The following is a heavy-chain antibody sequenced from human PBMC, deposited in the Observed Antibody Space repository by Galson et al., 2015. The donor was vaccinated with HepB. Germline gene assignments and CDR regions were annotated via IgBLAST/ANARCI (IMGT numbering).Heavy chain of an antibody. CDR1: GYTFTNYG. Sequence: SVKVSCKASGYTFTNYGISWVRQAPGRGLEWMGWISAYNGNTYYAQKLQGRVTMTTDTSTSTAYMDLRSLRSDDTAVYYCARLIAVAGTARFDPWGQGSLVTVSS. CDR3: ARLIAVAGTARFDP. V-gene: IGHV1-18*04. J-gene: IGHJ5*02. CDR2: ISAYNGNT. D-gene: IGHD6-19*01.